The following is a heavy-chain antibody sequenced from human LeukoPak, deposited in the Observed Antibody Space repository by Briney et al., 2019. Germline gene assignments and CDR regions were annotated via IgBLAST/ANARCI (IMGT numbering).Heavy chain of an antibody. CDR3: ARGRSRQWLVKSNNWFDP. J-gene: IGHJ5*02. CDR2: MNPNSGNT. V-gene: IGHV1-8*01. CDR1: GYTLTSYD. D-gene: IGHD6-19*01. Sequence: ASVKVSCKASGYTLTSYDINWVRQATGQGLEWMGWMNPNSGNTGYAQKFQGRVTMTRNTSISTAYMELSSLRSEDTAVYYCARGRSRQWLVKSNNWFDPWGQGTLVTVSS.